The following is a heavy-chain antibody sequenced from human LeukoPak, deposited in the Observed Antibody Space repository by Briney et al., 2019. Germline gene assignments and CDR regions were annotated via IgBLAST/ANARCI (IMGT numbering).Heavy chain of an antibody. Sequence: VASVKVSCKASGGTFSSYAISWVRQAPGQGLEWMGGIIPIFGTANYAQKFQGRVTITTDESTSTAYMELSSLRSEDTAVYYCAREGSSTPFDYWGQGTLVTVSS. CDR1: GGTFSSYA. CDR2: IIPIFGTA. CDR3: AREGSSTPFDY. J-gene: IGHJ4*02. D-gene: IGHD1-26*01. V-gene: IGHV1-69*05.